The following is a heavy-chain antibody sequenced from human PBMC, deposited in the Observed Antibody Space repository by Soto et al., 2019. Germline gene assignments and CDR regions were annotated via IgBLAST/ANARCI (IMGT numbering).Heavy chain of an antibody. J-gene: IGHJ3*02. Sequence: GESLKISCKGSGYSFTSYWIGWVRQMPGKGLEWMGIIYPGESDTRYSPSFQGQVTISAAKSISTAYLQWSSLKASDAAXYYCAIPTYYYDIATPIWQHDAFDIWGQGTMVTVSS. CDR3: AIPTYYYDIATPIWQHDAFDI. CDR2: IYPGESDT. V-gene: IGHV5-51*01. D-gene: IGHD3-22*01. CDR1: GYSFTSYW.